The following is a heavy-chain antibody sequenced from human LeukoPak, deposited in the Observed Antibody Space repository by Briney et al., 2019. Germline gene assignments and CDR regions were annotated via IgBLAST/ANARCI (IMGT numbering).Heavy chain of an antibody. D-gene: IGHD5-12*01. Sequence: PGGSLRLSCAASGFTFSSYSMNWVRQAPGKGLEWVSSISSSSSYIYYADSVKGRFTISRDNAKNSLYLQMNSLRAEDTAVYYCATDIERYSHYDCGGYWGQGTRVTVSS. J-gene: IGHJ4*02. CDR3: ATDIERYSHYDCGGY. V-gene: IGHV3-21*01. CDR1: GFTFSSYS. CDR2: ISSSSSYI.